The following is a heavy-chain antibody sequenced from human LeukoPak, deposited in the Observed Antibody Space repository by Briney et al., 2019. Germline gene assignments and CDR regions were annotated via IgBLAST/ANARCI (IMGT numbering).Heavy chain of an antibody. CDR1: GGSFSGYD. V-gene: IGHV4-34*01. D-gene: IGHD4-17*01. CDR2: INHSGST. J-gene: IGHJ6*04. Sequence: SETLSLTCAVYGGSFSGYDWSWIRQPPGKGLEWIGEINHSGSTNYNPSLKRRGSILLGASKKKLSLKLSSVTAADTAVSYCARVPGESDVWGKGTTVTVSS. CDR3: ARVPGESDV.